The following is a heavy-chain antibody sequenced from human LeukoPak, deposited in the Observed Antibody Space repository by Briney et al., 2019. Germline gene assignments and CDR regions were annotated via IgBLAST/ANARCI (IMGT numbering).Heavy chain of an antibody. CDR2: ISDSGGST. CDR1: GFTFSNYA. D-gene: IGHD3-9*01. V-gene: IGHV3-23*01. Sequence: GSQRLSCAASGFTFSNYAMSWVRQAPGKGLEWVADISDSGGSTYYADSVKGRFTISRDNSKNTLYLQMNSLRAEDTAVYYCARPTDYDILTGYYSDDYWGQGTLVTVSS. J-gene: IGHJ4*02. CDR3: ARPTDYDILTGYYSDDY.